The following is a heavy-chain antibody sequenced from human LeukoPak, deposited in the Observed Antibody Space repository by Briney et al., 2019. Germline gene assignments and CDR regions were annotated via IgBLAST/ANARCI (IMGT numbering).Heavy chain of an antibody. CDR1: GFTFSDYS. CDR3: ARGLRYFDWLLYYYMDV. CDR2: IRYDGNNK. Sequence: GGSLRLSCAASGFTFSDYSMHWVRQAPGKGLNWVAFIRYDGNNKYYADSVKGRFTISRGNSKNMLYLQMNSLRAEDTAVYYCARGLRYFDWLLYYYMDVWGKGTTVTVSS. J-gene: IGHJ6*03. V-gene: IGHV3-30*02. D-gene: IGHD3-9*01.